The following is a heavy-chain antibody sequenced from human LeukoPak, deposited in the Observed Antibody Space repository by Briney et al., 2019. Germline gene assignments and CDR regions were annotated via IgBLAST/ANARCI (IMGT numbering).Heavy chain of an antibody. CDR2: INHSGST. CDR3: ARRVVITFGGAAGFDY. Sequence: SETLSLTCAVYGGSFSGYYWSWIRQPPGKGLEWIGEINHSGSTNYNPSLKSRVTISVDTSKNQFSLKLSSVTAADTAVYYCARRVVITFGGAAGFDYWGQGTLVTVSS. D-gene: IGHD3-16*01. CDR1: GGSFSGYY. V-gene: IGHV4-34*01. J-gene: IGHJ4*02.